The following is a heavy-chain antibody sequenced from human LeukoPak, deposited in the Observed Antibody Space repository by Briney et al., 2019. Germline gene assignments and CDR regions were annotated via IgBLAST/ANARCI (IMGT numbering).Heavy chain of an antibody. CDR3: AKSLEALSIVATIPVDY. V-gene: IGHV3-23*01. Sequence: GGSLRLSCAAAGFTFSSYAMSWVRQAPGKGLEWVPAISGSGGSTYYADSVKGRFSISRDNSKNTLYLQMNSLRAEDTAVYYCAKSLEALSIVATIPVDYWGQGTLVTVSS. CDR1: GFTFSSYA. D-gene: IGHD5-12*01. CDR2: ISGSGGST. J-gene: IGHJ4*02.